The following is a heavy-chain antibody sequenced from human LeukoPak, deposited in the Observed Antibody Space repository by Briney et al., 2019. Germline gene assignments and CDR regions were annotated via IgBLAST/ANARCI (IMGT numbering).Heavy chain of an antibody. CDR1: GFSFSSYA. J-gene: IGHJ5*02. CDR2: ISGSGGST. V-gene: IGHV3-23*01. D-gene: IGHD2-2*01. CDR3: AKENVAAALPDNWFDP. Sequence: PGGSLRLSCAASGFSFSSYAMSWVRQAPGKGLEWVSGISGSGGSTYYADSVKDRCTISRDNSKNTVFLQMNGLRDEDTAVYYCAKENVAAALPDNWFDPWGQGTLVTVSS.